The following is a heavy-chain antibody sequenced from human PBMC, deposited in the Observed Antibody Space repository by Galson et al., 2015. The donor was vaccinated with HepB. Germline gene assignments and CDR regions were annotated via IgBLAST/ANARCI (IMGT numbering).Heavy chain of an antibody. CDR3: AREGAVSGWPIVGFDI. V-gene: IGHV3-21*01. J-gene: IGHJ3*02. D-gene: IGHD6-19*01. CDR2: ISNGNTSFM. Sequence: QAPGKGLEWVSFISNGNTSFMYYAASVKGRFTISRDNAKNSLFLQMNSLRAEDTAVYYCAREGAVSGWPIVGFDIWGQGTIVTVSS.